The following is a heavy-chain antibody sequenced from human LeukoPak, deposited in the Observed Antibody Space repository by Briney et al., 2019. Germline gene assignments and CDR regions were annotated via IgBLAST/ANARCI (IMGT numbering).Heavy chain of an antibody. Sequence: TSETLSLTCTVSGGSISNYYWSWIRQPPGKGLEWIGYIYYSGSTSYNSSLKSRVAISVDTSKSQFSLKLSSVTAADTAVYYCARYDRTSPTYFDYWGQGILVTVSS. J-gene: IGHJ4*02. CDR1: GGSISNYY. D-gene: IGHD3-9*01. CDR3: ARYDRTSPTYFDY. CDR2: IYYSGST. V-gene: IGHV4-59*08.